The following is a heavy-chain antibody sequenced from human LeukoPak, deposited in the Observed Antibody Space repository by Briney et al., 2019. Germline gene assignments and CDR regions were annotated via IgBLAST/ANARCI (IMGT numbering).Heavy chain of an antibody. CDR2: INHSGST. D-gene: IGHD6-13*01. Sequence: SETLSLTCAVYGGSFSGYYWSWIRQPPGKGLEWIGEINHSGSTNYNPSLKSRVTISVDTSKNQFSLKLSSVTAADTAVYYCARHFSSSYFDYWGQGTLVTVSS. CDR1: GGSFSGYY. V-gene: IGHV4-34*01. J-gene: IGHJ4*02. CDR3: ARHFSSSYFDY.